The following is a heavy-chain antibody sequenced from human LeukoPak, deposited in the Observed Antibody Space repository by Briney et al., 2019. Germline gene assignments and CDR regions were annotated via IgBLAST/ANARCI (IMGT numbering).Heavy chain of an antibody. CDR1: GFTFSSYA. CDR2: ISYDGSNK. CDR3: ARGGSRITMIVVVSPLFDY. Sequence: PGRSLRLSCAASGFTFSSYAIHWVRQAPGKGLEWVAVISYDGSNKYYADSVKGRFTISRDNSKNTLYLQMNSLRAEDTAVYYCARGGSRITMIVVVSPLFDYWGQGTLVTVSS. V-gene: IGHV3-30-3*01. D-gene: IGHD3-22*01. J-gene: IGHJ4*02.